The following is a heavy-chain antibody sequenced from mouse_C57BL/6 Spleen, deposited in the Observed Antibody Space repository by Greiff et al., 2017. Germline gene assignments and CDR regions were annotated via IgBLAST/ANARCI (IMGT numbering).Heavy chain of an antibody. J-gene: IGHJ4*01. CDR2: IDPSDSYT. V-gene: IGHV1-69*01. Sequence: QVQLQQPGAELVMPGASVKLSCKASGYTFTSSWMHWVKQRPGQGLEWIGEIDPSDSYTNYNQKFKGKSTLTVDKSSSTAYMQLSSLTSEDSAVYYCAREGLDYWGQGTSVTVSS. CDR1: GYTFTSSW. CDR3: AREGLDY.